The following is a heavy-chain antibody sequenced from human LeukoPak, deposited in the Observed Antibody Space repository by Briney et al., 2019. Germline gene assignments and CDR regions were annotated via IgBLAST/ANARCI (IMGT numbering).Heavy chain of an antibody. V-gene: IGHV3-30*02. CDR2: IRSDGSKT. Sequence: GGSLRLSCAASGFAFSTYGMHWVRQAPGKGLEWVALIRSDGSKTYSADSVEGRFTISRDNSKNTLYLQMNSLGPEDTAVYHCAKRYCSSATCRSGMDVWGQGTTVTVSS. D-gene: IGHD2-2*01. J-gene: IGHJ6*02. CDR1: GFAFSTYG. CDR3: AKRYCSSATCRSGMDV.